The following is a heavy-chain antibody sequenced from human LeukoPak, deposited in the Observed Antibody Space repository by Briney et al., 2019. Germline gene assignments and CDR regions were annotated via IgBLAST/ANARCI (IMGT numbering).Heavy chain of an antibody. D-gene: IGHD6-13*01. CDR3: ARGRGYSRMYYYYYYMDV. J-gene: IGHJ6*03. V-gene: IGHV4-4*07. Sequence: SETLSLTCTVSGGSIKSFYWSWIRQPAGKGLEWVGRVFSRGTTNYNPSLKSRVTVSLDTSKNQFSLKLSSVTAADTAVYYCARGRGYSRMYYYYYYMDVWGKGTTVTVSS. CDR2: VFSRGTT. CDR1: GGSIKSFY.